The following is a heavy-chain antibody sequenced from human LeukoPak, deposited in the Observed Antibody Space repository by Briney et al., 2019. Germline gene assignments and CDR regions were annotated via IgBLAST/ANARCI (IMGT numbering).Heavy chain of an antibody. J-gene: IGHJ6*02. CDR2: IYYSGST. D-gene: IGHD1-7*01. CDR1: GDSINSLDL. V-gene: IGHV4-59*11. CDR3: ARDNWNYGSSMDV. Sequence: SSETLSLTCTVSGDSINSLDLWSWVRQPPGKGLEWIGYIYYSGSTNYNPSLKSRVTISVDTSKNQFSLKLSSVTAADTAVYYCARDNWNYGSSMDVWGQGTAVTVSS.